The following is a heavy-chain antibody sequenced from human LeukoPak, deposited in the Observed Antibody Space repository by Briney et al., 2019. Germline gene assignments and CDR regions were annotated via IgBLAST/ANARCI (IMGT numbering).Heavy chain of an antibody. CDR3: ATEGIAAAVSDAFDI. Sequence: SVKVSCKASGGTFSSYTISWVRQAPGQGLEWIGRIIPILGIANYAQKFQGRVTITADKSTSTAYMELSSLRSEDTAVYYCATEGIAAAVSDAFDIWGQGTMVTVSS. J-gene: IGHJ3*02. CDR2: IIPILGIA. V-gene: IGHV1-69*02. CDR1: GGTFSSYT. D-gene: IGHD6-13*01.